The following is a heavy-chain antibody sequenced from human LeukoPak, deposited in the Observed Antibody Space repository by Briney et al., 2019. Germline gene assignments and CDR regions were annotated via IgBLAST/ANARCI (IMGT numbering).Heavy chain of an antibody. CDR2: IHDTRGT. V-gene: IGHV4-59*01. CDR3: AGGIGYATSPADH. CDR1: GGSMKNYY. J-gene: IGHJ5*02. Sequence: PSETLSLTCTVSGGSMKNYYWSWIQQPPGKGLEWIGYIHDTRGTNYNPYLKSRVTMSLDTSKNHFSLSLNSVTAADTAVYFCAGGIGYATSPADHLGQGTLVIVSS. D-gene: IGHD6-13*01.